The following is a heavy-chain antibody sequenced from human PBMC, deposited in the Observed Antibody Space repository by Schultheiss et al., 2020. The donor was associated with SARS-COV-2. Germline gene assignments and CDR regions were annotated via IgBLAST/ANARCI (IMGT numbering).Heavy chain of an antibody. CDR2: MSYDGYNK. Sequence: GESLKISCAVSGFIFSDYGMHWVRQAPGKGLEWLAVMSYDGYNKYYADSVKGRFTISRDNSKNTLYMQMNSLRPEDTAVYYCARDGLKYCAGNCYSGYFHHWGQGTLVTAPQ. J-gene: IGHJ1*01. V-gene: IGHV3-30*03. D-gene: IGHD2-21*02. CDR3: ARDGLKYCAGNCYSGYFHH. CDR1: GFIFSDYG.